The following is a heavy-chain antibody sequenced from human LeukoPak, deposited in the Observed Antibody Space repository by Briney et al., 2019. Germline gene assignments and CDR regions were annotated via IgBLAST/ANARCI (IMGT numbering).Heavy chain of an antibody. J-gene: IGHJ3*02. Sequence: PGGSLRLSCAASGFTFSSYAMSWVCQAPGKGLEWVSAISGSGGSTYYADSVKGRFTISRDNSKNTLYLQMNSLRAEDTAVYYCARVSRYYDILTGYPNDAFDIWGQGTMVTVSS. CDR1: GFTFSSYA. CDR3: ARVSRYYDILTGYPNDAFDI. D-gene: IGHD3-9*01. CDR2: ISGSGGST. V-gene: IGHV3-23*01.